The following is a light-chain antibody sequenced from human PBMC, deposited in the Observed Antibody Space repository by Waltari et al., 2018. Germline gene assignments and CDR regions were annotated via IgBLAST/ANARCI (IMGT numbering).Light chain of an antibody. CDR3: SSYAGSNTSV. V-gene: IGLV2-8*01. Sequence: QAALTQPPSMSASPGQSVTISCTGTSSDIGGYNRVSWYQHHPGKAPNLMLYEVSQRPSGVSDRFAGSKSGNTASRTISGRQAEDEADHYSSSYAGSNTSVFGSGTKLTVL. CDR2: EVS. J-gene: IGLJ6*01. CDR1: SSDIGGYNR.